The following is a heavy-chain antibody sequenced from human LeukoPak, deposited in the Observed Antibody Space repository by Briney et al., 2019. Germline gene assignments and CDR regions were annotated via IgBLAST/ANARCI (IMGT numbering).Heavy chain of an antibody. Sequence: PSETLSLTCTVSGDSISSSSSYWGWIRQPPGEGLEWIGSIYYSGSTYYNTSLKSRVTISVDTPKNQFSLKLSSVIAADTAVYYCARTTEGYCSSASCFGFSYSYYMDVWGKGTTVTISS. CDR1: GDSISSSSSY. CDR2: IYYSGST. V-gene: IGHV4-39*07. CDR3: ARTTEGYCSSASCFGFSYSYYMDV. J-gene: IGHJ6*03. D-gene: IGHD2-2*01.